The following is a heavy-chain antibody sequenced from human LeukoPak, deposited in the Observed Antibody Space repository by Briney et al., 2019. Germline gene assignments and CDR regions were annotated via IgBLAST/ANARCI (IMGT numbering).Heavy chain of an antibody. CDR3: DRRSCSRTSCYTGGYYFSYMDV. V-gene: IGHV4-4*09. D-gene: IGHD2-2*02. J-gene: IGHJ6*03. Sequence: PSETLSLTCTVSGGSISSYYWSWIRQPPGKGLEWIGYIYTSGSTNYNPSLKSRVTISGYTSKNQFSLQLSSVTAADTAVYYCDRRSCSRTSCYTGGYYFSYMDVWGKGTTVTLSS. CDR1: GGSISSYY. CDR2: IYTSGST.